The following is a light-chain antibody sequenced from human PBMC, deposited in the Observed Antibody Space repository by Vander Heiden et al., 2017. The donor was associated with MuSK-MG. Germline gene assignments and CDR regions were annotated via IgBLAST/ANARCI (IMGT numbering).Light chain of an antibody. CDR2: AAS. CDR1: QSISSY. J-gene: IGKJ2*01. CDR3: QQSDSTPYT. V-gene: IGKV1-39*01. Sequence: IQMTQSPSSLSASVGDRVTITCRASQSISSYLNWYQQKPGKAPKLLIYAASSLQSGVPSRFSGSGSGTDFTLTISRLQPEDFATYYCQQSDSTPYTFGQGTKVEIK.